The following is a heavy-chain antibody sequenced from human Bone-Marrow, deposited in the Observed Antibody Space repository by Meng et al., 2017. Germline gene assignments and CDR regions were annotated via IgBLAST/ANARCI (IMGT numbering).Heavy chain of an antibody. CDR2: ISAYNGNT. V-gene: IGHV1-18*01. D-gene: IGHD6-13*01. CDR3: ARDEDISAAGYLLGDF. CDR1: GYTFTSYG. J-gene: IGHJ4*02. Sequence: ASVKVSCKASGYTFTSYGISWVRQTPGQGLEWMGWISAYNGNTNYAQKLQGRVTMTTDTSTSTVYMELSSLRSEDTAVYYCARDEDISAAGYLLGDFWGQGTLVTVSS.